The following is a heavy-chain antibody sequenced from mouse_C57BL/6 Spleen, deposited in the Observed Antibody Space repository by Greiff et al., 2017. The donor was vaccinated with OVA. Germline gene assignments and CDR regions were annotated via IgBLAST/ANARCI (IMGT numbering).Heavy chain of an antibody. V-gene: IGHV1-31*01. Sequence: EVMLVESGPELVKPGASVKISCKASGYSFTGYYMHWVKQSHGNILDWIGYIYPYNGVSSYNQKFKGKATLTVDKSSSTAYMELRSLTSEDSAVYYCARKYYGTLYAMDYWGQGTSVTVSS. D-gene: IGHD1-1*01. CDR1: GYSFTGYY. CDR3: ARKYYGTLYAMDY. J-gene: IGHJ4*01. CDR2: IYPYNGVS.